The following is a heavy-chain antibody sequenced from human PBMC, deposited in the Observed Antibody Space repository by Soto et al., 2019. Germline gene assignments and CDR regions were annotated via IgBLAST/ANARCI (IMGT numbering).Heavy chain of an antibody. CDR2: IIPSLGIA. CDR3: ASSHGVEPGYFDY. V-gene: IGHV1-69*02. Sequence: QVQLVQSGAEVKKPGSSVKVSCKASGGTFSSYTISWVRQAPGQGLAWMGRIIPSLGIANYAQKFQGRVTITVDNSTSTAYMELSSLRSEDTAVYYCASSHGVEPGYFDYWGQGTLVTVSS. CDR1: GGTFSSYT. D-gene: IGHD4-17*01. J-gene: IGHJ4*02.